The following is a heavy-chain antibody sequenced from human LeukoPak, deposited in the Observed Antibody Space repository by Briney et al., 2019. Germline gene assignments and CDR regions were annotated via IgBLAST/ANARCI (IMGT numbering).Heavy chain of an antibody. Sequence: ASVKVSCKASGYTFTSYGISWVRQAPGQGLEWMGWISAYNGNTNYAQKLQGRVTMTTDTSTSTAYMELRSLRSDDTAVYYCARVHDCYDSSGYYYWGQGTLVTVSS. CDR2: ISAYNGNT. CDR3: ARVHDCYDSSGYYY. J-gene: IGHJ4*02. V-gene: IGHV1-18*01. CDR1: GYTFTSYG. D-gene: IGHD3-22*01.